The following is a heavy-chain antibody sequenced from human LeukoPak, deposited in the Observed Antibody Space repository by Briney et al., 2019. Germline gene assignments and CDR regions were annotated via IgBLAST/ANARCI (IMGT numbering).Heavy chain of an antibody. CDR3: ARASDAPILPYYYEMDV. V-gene: IGHV3-53*01. J-gene: IGHJ6*02. Sequence: AGGSLRLSCAASGFTVSSDFMSWVRQAPGKGLEWVSLIYTSGNTYYADSVKGRLTVSRDNSKNTLYLQMNSLRAEDTAVYYCARASDAPILPYYYEMDVWGHGTTVTVSS. CDR2: IYTSGNT. D-gene: IGHD3-10*01. CDR1: GFTVSSDF.